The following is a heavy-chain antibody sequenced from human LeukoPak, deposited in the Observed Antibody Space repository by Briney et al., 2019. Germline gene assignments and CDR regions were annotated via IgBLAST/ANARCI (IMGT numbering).Heavy chain of an antibody. CDR1: EDTFTYYH. Sequence: ASVKVSCKASEDTFTYYHIHWVRQAPGQGVEWMGAVYATGGTTINTQNFQGRVTMTRDTSTGTVYMELSSLRFEDTAMYYCATEAPRSYYFDYWGQGVLVTVSS. CDR3: ATEAPRSYYFDY. J-gene: IGHJ4*02. CDR2: VYATGGTT. V-gene: IGHV1-46*01.